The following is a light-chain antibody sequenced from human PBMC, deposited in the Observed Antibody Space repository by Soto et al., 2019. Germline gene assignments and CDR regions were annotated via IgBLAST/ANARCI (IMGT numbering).Light chain of an antibody. J-gene: IGLJ1*01. CDR1: SSNIGSNY. V-gene: IGLV1-47*01. CDR2: RNN. Sequence: QSVLTQPPSASETPGQRVIISCSGSSSNIGSNYVYWYQQLPGTAPKLLIYRNNQLPSGVPDRFSGSKSGTSASLAISGLRSEDEADYYCISYTGSSTSYVFGSGTKLTVL. CDR3: ISYTGSSTSYV.